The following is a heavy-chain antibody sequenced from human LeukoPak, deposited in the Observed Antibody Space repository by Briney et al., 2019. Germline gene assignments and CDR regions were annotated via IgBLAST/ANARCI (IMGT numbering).Heavy chain of an antibody. CDR3: ARVPAAQPPDGWFDP. D-gene: IGHD2-2*01. CDR2: FDPEDGET. Sequence: ASVKVSCKVSGYTLTELSVHWVRQAPGKGLEWMGGFDPEDGETIYAQKFQGRVTMTEDTPTDTAYMELSSLRSEDTAVYYCARVPAAQPPDGWFDPWGQGTLVTVSS. V-gene: IGHV1-24*01. J-gene: IGHJ5*02. CDR1: GYTLTELS.